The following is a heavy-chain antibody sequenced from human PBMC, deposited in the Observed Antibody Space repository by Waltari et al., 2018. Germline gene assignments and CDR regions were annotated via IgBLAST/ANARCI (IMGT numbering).Heavy chain of an antibody. V-gene: IGHV1-2*02. CDR2: INPNSGGT. Sequence: QVQLVQSGAEVKKPGASVKVSCKASGYTFTGYYMHWVRQAPGQGLEWMGWINPNSGGTNYAQKFQGRVTMTRDTSISTAYMELSSVTAADTAVYYCARNIVVVVAASLPHDNWFDPWGQGTLVTVSS. CDR3: ARNIVVVVAASLPHDNWFDP. J-gene: IGHJ5*02. D-gene: IGHD2-15*01. CDR1: GYTFTGYY.